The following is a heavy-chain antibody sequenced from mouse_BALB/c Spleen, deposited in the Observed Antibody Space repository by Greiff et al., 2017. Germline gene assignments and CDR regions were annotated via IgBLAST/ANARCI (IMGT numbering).Heavy chain of an antibody. CDR1: GYTFSSYW. CDR2: ILPGSGST. CDR3: ARGGDDYDSGRDY. D-gene: IGHD2-4*01. J-gene: IGHJ4*01. V-gene: IGHV1-9*01. Sequence: VQLQQSGAELMKPGASVKISCKATGYTFSSYWIEWVKQRPGHGLEWIGEILPGSGSTNYNEKFKGKATFTADTSSNTAYMQLSSLTSEDSAVYYCARGGDDYDSGRDYWGQGTSVTVSS.